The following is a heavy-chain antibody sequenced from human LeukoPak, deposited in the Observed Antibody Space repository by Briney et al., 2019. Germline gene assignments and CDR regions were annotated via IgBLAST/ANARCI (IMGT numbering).Heavy chain of an antibody. J-gene: IGHJ4*02. Sequence: PGGSLRLSCAASGFTFSSYAMSWVRQAPGKGLEWVSAISGSGGSKYYADSVKGRFTISRDNSKNTLYLQMNSLRAEDTAVYYCAKDRVSSGWYDYWGQGTLVTVSS. CDR3: AKDRVSSGWYDY. V-gene: IGHV3-23*01. CDR2: ISGSGGSK. CDR1: GFTFSSYA. D-gene: IGHD6-19*01.